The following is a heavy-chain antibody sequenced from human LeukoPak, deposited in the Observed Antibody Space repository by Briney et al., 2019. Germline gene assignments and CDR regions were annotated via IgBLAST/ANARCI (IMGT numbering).Heavy chain of an antibody. CDR1: GGSISRSYYY. V-gene: IGHV4-39*01. CDR2: IYYSGNT. D-gene: IGHD3-3*01. J-gene: IGHJ4*02. CDR3: ARQTGVGLFILP. Sequence: SETLSLTCTVSGGSISRSYYYWGWIRRPPGKGLEWVGSIYYSGNTYYNPSLKSRVTISVDTSKNQFSLKLTSVTAADTAVYYCARQTGVGLFILPGGQGTLVTVSS.